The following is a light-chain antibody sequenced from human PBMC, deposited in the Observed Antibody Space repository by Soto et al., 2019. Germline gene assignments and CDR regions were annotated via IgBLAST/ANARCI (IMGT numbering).Light chain of an antibody. J-gene: IGKJ4*01. CDR1: QDISSW. V-gene: IGKV1D-16*01. Sequence: DIPMTQSPSSLSASVGDRVTITCRASQDISSWLAWYQQKPDKAPRSLIYAASILQSGVPSRFSGSGYGTDFTLTITSLQPEDFATYYCQQYNSYPLTFGGGTKVEFK. CDR2: AAS. CDR3: QQYNSYPLT.